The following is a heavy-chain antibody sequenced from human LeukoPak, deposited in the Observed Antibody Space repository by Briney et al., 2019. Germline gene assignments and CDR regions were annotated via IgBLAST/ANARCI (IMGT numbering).Heavy chain of an antibody. Sequence: SQTLSLTCAISGDSVSRDSIAWNWIRQSPSRGLEWLGRTYYKSAWYNDYAVSVKGRIIINPDTSKYQFSLQLNSVTPEDTAVYYCARGTGWPQFDYWGQGTLVTVSS. J-gene: IGHJ4*02. D-gene: IGHD6-19*01. CDR1: GDSVSRDSIA. CDR3: ARGTGWPQFDY. CDR2: TYYKSAWYN. V-gene: IGHV6-1*01.